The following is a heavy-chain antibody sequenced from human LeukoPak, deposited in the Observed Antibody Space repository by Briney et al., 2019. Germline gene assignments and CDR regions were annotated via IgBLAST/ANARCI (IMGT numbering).Heavy chain of an antibody. CDR3: ARGKRGYSYANGY. D-gene: IGHD5-18*01. J-gene: IGHJ4*02. CDR1: GGSFSGYY. CDR2: INHSGST. Sequence: PSETLSLTCAVYGGSFSGYYWSWIRQPPGKGLEWIGEINHSGSTNYNPSLKSRVTISVDTSKNQFSLKLSSVTAADTAVYYCARGKRGYSYANGYWGQGTLVTVSS. V-gene: IGHV4-34*01.